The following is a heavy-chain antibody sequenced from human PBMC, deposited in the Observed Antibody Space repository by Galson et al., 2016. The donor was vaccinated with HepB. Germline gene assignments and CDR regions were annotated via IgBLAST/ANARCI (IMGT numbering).Heavy chain of an antibody. V-gene: IGHV3-33*01. J-gene: IGHJ4*02. CDR1: GLTFSNSG. CDR2: IWYDGSTQ. D-gene: IGHD6-13*01. CDR3: ARAFGAAGAIDY. Sequence: SLRLSCAASGLTFSNSGMHWVRQAPGKWLEWVAVIWYDGSTQYYGDSVKGRFTISRDNSKNVLYLQMNSLRVEDTAVYYCARAFGAAGAIDYWGQGTLVTVSS.